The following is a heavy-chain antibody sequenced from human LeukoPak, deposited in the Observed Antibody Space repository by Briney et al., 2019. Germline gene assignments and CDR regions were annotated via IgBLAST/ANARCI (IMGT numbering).Heavy chain of an antibody. CDR1: GGSINSGSYY. CDR3: TRDSSGYDWFYDY. J-gene: IGHJ4*02. Sequence: SETLSLTCTVSGGSINSGSYYWSWIRQPAGKGLEWIGRISTSGSTNYNPSLKSRVTMSVDTSKNQFSLMLSSVTAADTAVYYCTRDSSGYDWFYDYWGQGTLVTVSP. V-gene: IGHV4-61*02. D-gene: IGHD5-12*01. CDR2: ISTSGST.